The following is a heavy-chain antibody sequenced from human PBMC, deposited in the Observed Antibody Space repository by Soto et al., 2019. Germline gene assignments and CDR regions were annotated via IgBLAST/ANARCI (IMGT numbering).Heavy chain of an antibody. J-gene: IGHJ3*02. V-gene: IGHV3-23*01. CDR1: GSPFSSYA. CDR2: ISGSGGRT. Sequence: PEGSVRLSCVASGSPFSSYAMSWVRQTPGKGLEWVSGISGSGGRTYYADSVKGRFTISRDNSNNTLSLQMHILRVEDTAVYFCAKGGYYSPFDMSGQGTVVTVSS. CDR3: AKGGYYSPFDM. D-gene: IGHD3-16*01.